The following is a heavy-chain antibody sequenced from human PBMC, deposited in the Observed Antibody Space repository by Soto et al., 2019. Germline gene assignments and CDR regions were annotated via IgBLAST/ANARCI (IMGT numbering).Heavy chain of an antibody. J-gene: IGHJ6*02. Sequence: EVQLVETGEDLIQPGGSLRLSCAASGFTVSSDSMTWVRQAPGKGLEWISIIYSDNNTDYADSVKGRFSISRDTSKNILYLQMNSLRAEDMAEYYCARHYSAMGVWGQGTTVTVSS. CDR1: GFTVSSDS. V-gene: IGHV3-53*02. CDR3: ARHYSAMGV. CDR2: IYSDNNT.